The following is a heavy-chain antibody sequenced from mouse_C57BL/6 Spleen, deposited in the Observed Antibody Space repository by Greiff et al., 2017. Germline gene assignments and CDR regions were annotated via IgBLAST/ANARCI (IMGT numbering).Heavy chain of an antibody. D-gene: IGHD1-1*01. J-gene: IGHJ1*03. Sequence: VKLVESGGGLVKPGGSLKLSCAASGFTFSSYTMSWVRQTPEKRLEWVATISGGGGNTYYPDSVKGRFTISRDNAKNTLYLQMSSLRSEDTALYYCARNYYYGSSYWYFDVWGTGTTVTVSS. CDR3: ARNYYYGSSYWYFDV. CDR1: GFTFSSYT. CDR2: ISGGGGNT. V-gene: IGHV5-9*01.